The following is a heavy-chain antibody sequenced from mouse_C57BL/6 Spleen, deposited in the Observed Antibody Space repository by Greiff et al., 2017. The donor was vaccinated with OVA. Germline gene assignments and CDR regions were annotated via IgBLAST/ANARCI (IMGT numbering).Heavy chain of an antibody. CDR2: IYPGDGDT. V-gene: IGHV1-82*01. J-gene: IGHJ3*01. CDR1: GYAFSSSW. CDR3: ARWGDGYTWFAY. D-gene: IGHD2-3*01. Sequence: QVQLKQSGPELVKPGASVKISCKASGYAFSSSWMNWVKQRPGKGLEWIGRIYPGDGDTNYNGKFKGKATLTADKSSSTAYMQLSSLTSEDSAVYFCARWGDGYTWFAYWGQGTLVTVSA.